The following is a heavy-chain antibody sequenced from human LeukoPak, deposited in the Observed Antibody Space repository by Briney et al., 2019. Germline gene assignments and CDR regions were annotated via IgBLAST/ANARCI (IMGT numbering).Heavy chain of an antibody. J-gene: IGHJ4*02. D-gene: IGHD1-26*01. CDR2: IRYDGSNK. CDR1: GFTFSSYW. CDR3: AKDLHSGSYPGSGY. Sequence: PGGSLRLSCAASGFTFSSYWMSWARQAPGKGLEWVAFIRYDGSNKYYADSVKGRFTISRDNSKNTLYLQMNSLRAEDTAVYYCAKDLHSGSYPGSGYWGQGTLVTVSS. V-gene: IGHV3-30*02.